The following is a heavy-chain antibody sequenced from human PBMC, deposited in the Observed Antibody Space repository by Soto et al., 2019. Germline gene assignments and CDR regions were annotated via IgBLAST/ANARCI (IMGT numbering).Heavy chain of an antibody. J-gene: IGHJ6*02. CDR1: GFTFSSYA. D-gene: IGHD6-13*01. Sequence: GGYLRLCCAASGFTFSSYAMSWVRQAPGKGLEWVSAISGSGGSTYYADSVKGRFTISRDNSKNTLYLQMNSLRAEDTAVYYCAKDSPDSISWNYYYHSCAMDVCCPATTLSVS. CDR3: AKDSPDSISWNYYYHSCAMDV. V-gene: IGHV3-23*01. CDR2: ISGSGGST.